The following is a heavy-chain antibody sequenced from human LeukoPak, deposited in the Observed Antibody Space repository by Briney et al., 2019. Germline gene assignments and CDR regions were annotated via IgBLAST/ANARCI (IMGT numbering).Heavy chain of an antibody. J-gene: IGHJ6*03. Sequence: QSGGSLRLSCAASGFTFSSYGMHWVRQAPGKGLEWVAFIRYDGSNKYYADSVKGRFTISRDNSKNTLYLQMNSLRAEDTAVYYCAKDRAQLVYYYYYMDVGGKGTSVTVSS. D-gene: IGHD1-1*01. CDR3: AKDRAQLVYYYYYMDV. CDR1: GFTFSSYG. V-gene: IGHV3-30*02. CDR2: IRYDGSNK.